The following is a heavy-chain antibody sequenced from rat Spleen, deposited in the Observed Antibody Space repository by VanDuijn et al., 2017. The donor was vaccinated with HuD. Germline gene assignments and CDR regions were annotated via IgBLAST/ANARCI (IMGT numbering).Heavy chain of an antibody. CDR1: GYSITSSLR. V-gene: IGHV3-3*01. D-gene: IGHD1-12*01. Sequence: EVQLQESGPGLVKPSQSLSLTCSVIGYSITSSLRWNWIRKFPGNKLEWMGYINSAGSTVYNPSLKSRISITRDTSKNQFFLQLKSVTTEDTATYHCARYRDSYGHVGIFDYWGQGVMVTVSS. CDR3: ARYRDSYGHVGIFDY. CDR2: INSAGST. J-gene: IGHJ2*01.